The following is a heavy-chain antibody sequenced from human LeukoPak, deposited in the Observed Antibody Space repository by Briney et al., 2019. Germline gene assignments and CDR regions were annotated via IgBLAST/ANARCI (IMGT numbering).Heavy chain of an antibody. CDR3: ARAFLYYFDY. CDR1: GGSISSGGYS. Sequence: SETLSLTCAVSGGSISSGGYSWSWIRQHPGKGLEWIGYIYYSGSTYYNPSLKSRVTISVDTSKNQFSLKLSSVTAADTAVYYCARAFLYYFDYWGQGTLVTVSS. V-gene: IGHV4-31*11. CDR2: IYYSGST. D-gene: IGHD2/OR15-2a*01. J-gene: IGHJ4*02.